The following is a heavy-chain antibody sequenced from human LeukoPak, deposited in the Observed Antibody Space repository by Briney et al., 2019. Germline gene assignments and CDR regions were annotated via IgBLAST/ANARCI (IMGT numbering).Heavy chain of an antibody. D-gene: IGHD2-2*01. Sequence: SETLSLTCTVSGGSISNYYWSWIRQPPGKGLEWIGYISYSGSTNYNPSLKSRVTMSVDTSENQFSLKVTSVTAADTAVYYCARYCSSTSCPAYWFDPWGQGTLVTVSS. CDR2: ISYSGST. CDR3: ARYCSSTSCPAYWFDP. J-gene: IGHJ5*02. CDR1: GGSISNYY. V-gene: IGHV4-59*01.